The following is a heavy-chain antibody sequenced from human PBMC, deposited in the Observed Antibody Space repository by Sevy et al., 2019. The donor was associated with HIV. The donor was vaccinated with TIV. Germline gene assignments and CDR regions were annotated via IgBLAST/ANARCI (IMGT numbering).Heavy chain of an antibody. CDR1: GYTFTSYG. CDR2: ISAYNGNT. J-gene: IGHJ4*02. D-gene: IGHD6-19*01. Sequence: ASVKVSCKASGYTFTSYGISWVRQAPGQGLEWMGWISAYNGNTNYAQKLQGRVTMTTDTSTSTAYMELRSLRADDTAVYYCARDATIAVAGNYFDYWGQGTLVTVSS. CDR3: ARDATIAVAGNYFDY. V-gene: IGHV1-18*01.